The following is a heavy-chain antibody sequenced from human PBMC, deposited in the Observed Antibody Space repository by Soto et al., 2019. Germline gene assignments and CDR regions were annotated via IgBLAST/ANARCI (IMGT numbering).Heavy chain of an antibody. V-gene: IGHV3-33*01. CDR3: AREFAYCSGGSCYWYGMDV. CDR1: GFTFSSYG. J-gene: IGHJ6*02. CDR2: IWYDGSNK. D-gene: IGHD2-15*01. Sequence: GGSLRLSCAASGFTFSSYGMHWVHQAPGKXLEWVAVIWYDGSNKYYADSVKGRFTISRDNSKNTLYLQMNSLRAEDTAVYYCAREFAYCSGGSCYWYGMDVWGQGTTVTVSS.